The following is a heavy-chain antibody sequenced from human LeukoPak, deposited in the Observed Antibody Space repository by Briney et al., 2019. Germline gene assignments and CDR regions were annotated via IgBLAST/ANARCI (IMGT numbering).Heavy chain of an antibody. Sequence: SETLSLTCTVSGYSISSGYYWGWIRQPPGKGLEWIGEINHSGSTNYNPSLKSRVTISVDTSKNQFSLKLSSVTAEDTAVYYCARRAGAYSHPYDYWGQGTLVTVSS. CDR2: INHSGST. J-gene: IGHJ4*02. D-gene: IGHD4/OR15-4a*01. V-gene: IGHV4-38-2*02. CDR1: GYSISSGYY. CDR3: ARRAGAYSHPYDY.